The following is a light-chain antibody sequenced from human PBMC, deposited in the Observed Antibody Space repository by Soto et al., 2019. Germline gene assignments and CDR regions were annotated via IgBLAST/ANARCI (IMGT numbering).Light chain of an antibody. CDR2: KAS. Sequence: DIQITQSPSTLSGSVGDRVAITCRASQTISSWLAWYQQKPGKAPKLLIYKASTLKSGVPSRFSGSGSGTEFTLTISSLQPDDFATYYCQQYNSYSGTFGQGTKVDIK. J-gene: IGKJ1*01. CDR3: QQYNSYSGT. CDR1: QTISSW. V-gene: IGKV1-5*03.